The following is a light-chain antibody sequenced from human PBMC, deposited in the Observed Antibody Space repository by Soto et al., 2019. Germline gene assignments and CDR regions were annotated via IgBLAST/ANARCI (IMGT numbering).Light chain of an antibody. V-gene: IGKV3-20*01. CDR3: LQYGSSPWT. Sequence: IVLTESPGTLSLSPGERATLSCRASQSVSSSYLAWYQQKPGQAPRLLIYGASSRATGIPDMFSGSGSGTDFTFTISRLEPEDFAVYYCLQYGSSPWTFGQGTKVEIK. CDR2: GAS. J-gene: IGKJ1*01. CDR1: QSVSSSY.